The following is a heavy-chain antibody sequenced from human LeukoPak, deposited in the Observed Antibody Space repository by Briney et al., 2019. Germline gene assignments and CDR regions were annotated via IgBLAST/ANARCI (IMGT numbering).Heavy chain of an antibody. D-gene: IGHD1-26*01. J-gene: IGHJ3*02. V-gene: IGHV4-39*01. CDR1: GGSISSNKYY. Sequence: SETLSLTCTVSGGSISSNKYYWGWIRQPPGKGLEWIGSIYYSGSTYYNPTLKSRVTIFVDPSKNQFSLKLSSVTAADTAVYYCATPYSGGYQGLDIWGQGTMVTVSS. CDR2: IYYSGST. CDR3: ATPYSGGYQGLDI.